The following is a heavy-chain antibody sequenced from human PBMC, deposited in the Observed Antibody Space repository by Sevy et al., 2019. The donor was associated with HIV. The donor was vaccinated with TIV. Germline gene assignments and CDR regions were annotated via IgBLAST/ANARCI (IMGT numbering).Heavy chain of an antibody. V-gene: IGHV3-7*03. D-gene: IGHD2-2*01. CDR1: GFTFSNYW. CDR2: IKLDGSEK. Sequence: GGSLRLSCAASGFTFSNYWMSWVRPAPGKGLEWVANIKLDGSEKYYVDSVKGRFTISRDNAKNSLYLQMNSLRAEDTALYYCARDCSSTSCLWGLDVWGQGTTVTVSS. J-gene: IGHJ6*02. CDR3: ARDCSSTSCLWGLDV.